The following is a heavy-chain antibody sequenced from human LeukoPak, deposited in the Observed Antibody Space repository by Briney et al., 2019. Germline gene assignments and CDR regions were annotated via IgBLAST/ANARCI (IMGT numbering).Heavy chain of an antibody. V-gene: IGHV3-7*01. CDR2: INQDGSEK. CDR3: ASYYDSSGYYGPPH. CDR1: GFTFSSYW. D-gene: IGHD3-22*01. Sequence: GGSLRLSCAASGFTFSSYWMSWVRRAPGKGLEWVANINQDGSEKDYVDSVKGRFTISRDNAKNSLYLQMNSLRAEDTAVFYCASYYDSSGYYGPPHWGQGTLVTVSS. J-gene: IGHJ1*01.